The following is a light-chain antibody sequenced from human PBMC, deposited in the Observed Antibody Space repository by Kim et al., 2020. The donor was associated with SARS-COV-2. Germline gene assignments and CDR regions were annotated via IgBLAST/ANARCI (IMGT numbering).Light chain of an antibody. CDR2: EAS. J-gene: IGKJ1*01. CDR1: QSVSSY. V-gene: IGKV3-11*01. CDR3: QQHDDWPT. Sequence: SLSTGERDTLPCRASQSVSSYLGWHQQKPGQAPGLLRYEASTRATGIPARFSGSGSGTDFTLTISSLEPEDFAAYYCQQHDDWPTFGQGTKVDIK.